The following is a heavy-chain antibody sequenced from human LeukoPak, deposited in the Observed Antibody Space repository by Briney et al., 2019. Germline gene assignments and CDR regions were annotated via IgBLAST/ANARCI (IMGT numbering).Heavy chain of an antibody. CDR1: GGTFSSYA. CDR2: IIPIFGTA. Sequence: SVKVSCKASGGTFSSYAISWVRQAPGQGLEWMGGIIPIFGTANYAQKFQGRVTITADESTSTAYMELSSLRSEDTAVYYCATGPPDTIFGVVIMNYWGQGTLVTVSS. D-gene: IGHD3-3*01. V-gene: IGHV1-69*13. J-gene: IGHJ4*02. CDR3: ATGPPDTIFGVVIMNY.